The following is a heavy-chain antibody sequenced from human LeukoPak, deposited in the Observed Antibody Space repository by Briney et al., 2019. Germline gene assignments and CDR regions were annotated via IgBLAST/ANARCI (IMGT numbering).Heavy chain of an antibody. V-gene: IGHV3-53*01. CDR2: IYSGGST. Sequence: GGSLRLSCVVSGFTFSSNYMSWVRQAPGKGLEWVSVIYSGGSTYYADSVKGRFTISRDTSKNTLYLQMNNLRAEDTAVYYCARGQWFGAGNYMDVWGKGTTVTVSS. CDR3: ARGQWFGAGNYMDV. D-gene: IGHD3-10*01. CDR1: GFTFSSNY. J-gene: IGHJ6*03.